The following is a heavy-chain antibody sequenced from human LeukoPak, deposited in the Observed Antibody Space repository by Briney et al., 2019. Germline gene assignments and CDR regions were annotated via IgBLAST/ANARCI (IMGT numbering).Heavy chain of an antibody. Sequence: SVKVSCKASGYTFTSYDINWVRQATGQGLEWMGGIIPIFGTANYAQKFQGRVTITADESTSTAYMELSSLRSEDTAVYYCARGKLVAGTLNWFDPRGQGTLVTVSS. CDR2: IIPIFGTA. CDR1: GYTFTSYD. J-gene: IGHJ5*02. V-gene: IGHV1-69*13. CDR3: ARGKLVAGTLNWFDP. D-gene: IGHD6-19*01.